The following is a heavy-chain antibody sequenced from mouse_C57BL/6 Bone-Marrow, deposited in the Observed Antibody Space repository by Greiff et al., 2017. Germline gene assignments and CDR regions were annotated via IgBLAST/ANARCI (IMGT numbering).Heavy chain of an antibody. CDR1: GYTFTSYW. Sequence: QVQLKQPGAELVKPGASVKLSCKASGYTFTSYWMHWVKQRPGQGLEWIGMIHPNSGSTNYNEKFKSKATLTVDKSSSTAYMQLSSLTSEDSAVYYCARSDGNYVDYWGQGTTLTVSS. D-gene: IGHD2-1*01. CDR2: IHPNSGST. J-gene: IGHJ2*01. V-gene: IGHV1-64*01. CDR3: ARSDGNYVDY.